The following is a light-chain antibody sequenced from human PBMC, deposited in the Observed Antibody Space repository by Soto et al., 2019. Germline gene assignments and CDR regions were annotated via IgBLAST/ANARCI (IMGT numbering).Light chain of an antibody. V-gene: IGKV1-17*01. CDR2: AAS. CDR3: LQHNSYTRLT. Sequence: DIQMTQSPSSLSASVGDRVTITCRASQGIRNDLGWYQQKPGKAPKRLIYAASSLQSGVPSRFSGSGCGTGFTPTINRLQPEDFATSDWLQHNSYTRLTFGGGNKVEIK. J-gene: IGKJ4*01. CDR1: QGIRND.